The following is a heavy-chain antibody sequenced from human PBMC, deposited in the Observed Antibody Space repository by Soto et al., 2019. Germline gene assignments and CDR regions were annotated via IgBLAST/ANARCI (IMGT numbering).Heavy chain of an antibody. V-gene: IGHV4-31*03. J-gene: IGHJ4*02. D-gene: IGHD5-18*01. CDR1: GGSISSGGYY. Sequence: QVQLQESGPGLVKPSQTLSLTCTVSGGSISSGGYYWGWIRQHPGEGLEWIGYIYYSGSTYYNPSLKSRVTISVDTSKNQFSLKLSSVTAADTAVYYWARGRGYSYGVALYYFDYWGQGTLVTVSS. CDR3: ARGRGYSYGVALYYFDY. CDR2: IYYSGST.